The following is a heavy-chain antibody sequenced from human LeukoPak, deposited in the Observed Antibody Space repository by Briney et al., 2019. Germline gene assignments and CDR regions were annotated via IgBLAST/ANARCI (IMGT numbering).Heavy chain of an antibody. CDR1: GGSFSGYY. J-gene: IGHJ4*02. Sequence: SETLSLTCAVYGGSFSGYYWSWIRQPPGKGLEWIGEINHSGSTNYNPSLKSRVTISVDTSKNQFSLKLSSVTAADTAVYYCARGAYSYDSSGYHFDYWGQGTLVTVSS. CDR2: INHSGST. V-gene: IGHV4-34*01. CDR3: ARGAYSYDSSGYHFDY. D-gene: IGHD3-22*01.